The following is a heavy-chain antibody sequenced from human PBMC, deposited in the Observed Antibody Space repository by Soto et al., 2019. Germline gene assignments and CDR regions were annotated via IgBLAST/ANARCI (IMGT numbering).Heavy chain of an antibody. CDR3: ARAGRADYIGGSFRPVDAFDF. V-gene: IGHV3-21*01. CDR1: GFTFSSYS. D-gene: IGHD3-16*02. Sequence: EVQLVESGGGLVKPGGSLRLSCAASGFTFSSYSMNWVRQAPGKGLEWVSSISSSSSYIYYADSVKGRFTISRDNAKNSLYLQMNSLRAEDTAVYYCARAGRADYIGGSFRPVDAFDFWGQGTLATVSS. J-gene: IGHJ3*01. CDR2: ISSSSSYI.